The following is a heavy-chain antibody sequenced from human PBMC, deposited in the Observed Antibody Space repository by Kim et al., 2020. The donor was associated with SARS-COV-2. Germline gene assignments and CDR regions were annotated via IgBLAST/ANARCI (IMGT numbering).Heavy chain of an antibody. Sequence: GIQYSADSVKSRLPISSDKAKNPLYLQMNSLSAEDAAVYYCARRMAAVGVWGQGTTVTVSS. J-gene: IGHJ6*02. D-gene: IGHD6-6*01. V-gene: IGHV3-66*04. CDR3: ARRMAAVGV. CDR2: GIQ.